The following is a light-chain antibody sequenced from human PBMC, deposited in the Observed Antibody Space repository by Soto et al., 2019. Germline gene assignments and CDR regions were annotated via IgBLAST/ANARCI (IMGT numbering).Light chain of an antibody. J-gene: IGLJ2*01. Sequence: QSALTQPVSVSGSPGQSITISCTGTNSDVGSYNLVSWYQHHPGKAPKLMIYDISKRPSGVSNRFSGSKSGNTASLTVSGLQAEDEAEYYCASYAGSNTWVFGGGTKLTVL. CDR3: ASYAGSNTWV. CDR1: NSDVGSYNL. V-gene: IGLV2-23*02. CDR2: DIS.